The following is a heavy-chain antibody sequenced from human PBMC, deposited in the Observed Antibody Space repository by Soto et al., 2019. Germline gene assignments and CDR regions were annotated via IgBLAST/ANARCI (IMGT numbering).Heavy chain of an antibody. Sequence: ASVKVSCKASGYTFTSYDINWVRQATGQGLEWMGWMNPNSGNTGYAQKFQGRVTMTRNTSISTAYMKLSSLGSEDTAVYYCARGGLPTYYYDSSGYYYDSSNWFDPWGQGTLVTVSS. V-gene: IGHV1-8*01. CDR1: GYTFTSYD. CDR3: ARGGLPTYYYDSSGYYYDSSNWFDP. CDR2: MNPNSGNT. D-gene: IGHD3-22*01. J-gene: IGHJ5*02.